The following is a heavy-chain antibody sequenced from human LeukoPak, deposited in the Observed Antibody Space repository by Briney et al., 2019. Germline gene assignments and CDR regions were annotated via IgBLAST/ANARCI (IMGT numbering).Heavy chain of an antibody. J-gene: IGHJ4*02. CDR3: ATGQSGSYYVAWAY. Sequence: ASVKVSCKVSGYTLTELSMHWVRQAPGKGLEWMGGFDPEDGETIYAQKFQGRVTMTEDTSTDTAYMELSSLRSEDTAVYYCATGQSGSYYVAWAYWGQATLVTVSS. V-gene: IGHV1-24*01. D-gene: IGHD1-26*01. CDR2: FDPEDGET. CDR1: GYTLTELS.